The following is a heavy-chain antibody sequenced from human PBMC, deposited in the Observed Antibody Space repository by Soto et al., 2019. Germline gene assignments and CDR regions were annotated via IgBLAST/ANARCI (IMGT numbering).Heavy chain of an antibody. J-gene: IGHJ4*02. CDR1: GFTFSSYA. CDR3: AKDTGAVLGNLWNYYFDY. V-gene: IGHV3-23*01. Sequence: GGSLRLSCAASGFTFSSYAMSWVRQAPGKGLEWVSAISGSGGSTYYADSVKGRFTISRDNSKSTLYLQMNSLRAEDTAVYYCAKDTGAVLGNLWNYYFDYWGQGTLVTVSS. CDR2: ISGSGGST. D-gene: IGHD1-7*01.